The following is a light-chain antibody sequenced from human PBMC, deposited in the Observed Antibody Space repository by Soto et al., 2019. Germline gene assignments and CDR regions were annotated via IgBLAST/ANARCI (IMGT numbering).Light chain of an antibody. Sequence: QSALTQPASVSGSPGQSITISCTGTSSDVGSYNLVSWYQQHPGKAPKLMIYEGSKRPSGVSSRFSGSKSGNTASLTISGLQAEDEADYYCCSYAGNSNVFETGTKLTVL. CDR2: EGS. V-gene: IGLV2-23*03. CDR1: SSDVGSYNL. J-gene: IGLJ1*01. CDR3: CSYAGNSNV.